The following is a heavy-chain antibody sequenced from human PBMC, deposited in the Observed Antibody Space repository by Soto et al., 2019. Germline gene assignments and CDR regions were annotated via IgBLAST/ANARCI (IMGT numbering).Heavy chain of an antibody. CDR3: ARGRGWFGERNYYYYYGMDV. V-gene: IGHV3-21*01. D-gene: IGHD3-10*01. CDR1: GFTFSSYS. Sequence: EVQLVESGGGLVKPGGSLRLSCAASGFTFSSYSMNWVRQAPGKGLEWVSSISSSSSYIYYADSVKGRFTISRDNAKKSLYLQMNSLRVEDTAVYYCARGRGWFGERNYYYYYGMDVWGQGTTVTVSS. CDR2: ISSSSSYI. J-gene: IGHJ6*02.